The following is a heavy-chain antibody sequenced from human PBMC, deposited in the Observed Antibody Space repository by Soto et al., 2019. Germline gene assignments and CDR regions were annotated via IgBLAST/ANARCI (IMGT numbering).Heavy chain of an antibody. Sequence: XVTMRLTGPVAGGTVSNDSYCWSWIRQPPGKELEFLGYIYYTGRVNSNPSLESRVTISVDTSNNQFSLQLNSVTPADTAVYYCARQITYGKPFDYWGQGTLVTVSS. J-gene: IGHJ4*02. V-gene: IGHV4-61*01. CDR1: GGTVSNDSYC. D-gene: IGHD3-10*01. CDR2: IYYTGRV. CDR3: ARQITYGKPFDY.